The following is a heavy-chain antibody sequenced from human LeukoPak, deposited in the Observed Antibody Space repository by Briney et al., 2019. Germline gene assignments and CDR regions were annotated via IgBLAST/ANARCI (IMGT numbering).Heavy chain of an antibody. CDR3: ARDLDPYGCNQGYFDL. CDR2: ISSSGSTI. Sequence: PGGSLRLSCAASGFTFSDYYMSWIRQAPGKGLEWVSYISSSGSTIYYADSVKGRFTISRENAKNSLYLQMNSLRAEDTAVYYCARDLDPYGCNQGYFDLWGRGTLVTVSS. D-gene: IGHD4-23*01. J-gene: IGHJ2*01. CDR1: GFTFSDYY. V-gene: IGHV3-11*01.